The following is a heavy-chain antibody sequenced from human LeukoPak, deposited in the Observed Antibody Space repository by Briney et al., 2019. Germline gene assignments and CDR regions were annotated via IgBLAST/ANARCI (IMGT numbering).Heavy chain of an antibody. J-gene: IGHJ6*02. CDR1: GGSISSYY. Sequence: PSETLSLTCTVSGGSISSYYWSWIRQPPGKGLEWIGYIYYSGSTNYNPSLKSRVTISVDTSENQFSLKLSSVTAADTAVYYCARYTVSSYYYGMDVWGQGTTVTVSS. CDR3: ARYTVSSYYYGMDV. V-gene: IGHV4-59*01. D-gene: IGHD4-17*01. CDR2: IYYSGST.